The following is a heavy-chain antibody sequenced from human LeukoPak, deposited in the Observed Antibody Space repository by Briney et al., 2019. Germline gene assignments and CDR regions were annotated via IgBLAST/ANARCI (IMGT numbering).Heavy chain of an antibody. J-gene: IGHJ5*02. V-gene: IGHV3-23*01. Sequence: GGSLRLSCVASGFTFSSYAMSWVRQAPGKGLEWVSAISGSGGSTYYADSVKGRFTISRDNSKNTLYLQMNSLRAEDTAVYYCAKEGDPNYDSSGYHHWGQGTLVTVSS. CDR1: GFTFSSYA. CDR2: ISGSGGST. CDR3: AKEGDPNYDSSGYHH. D-gene: IGHD3-22*01.